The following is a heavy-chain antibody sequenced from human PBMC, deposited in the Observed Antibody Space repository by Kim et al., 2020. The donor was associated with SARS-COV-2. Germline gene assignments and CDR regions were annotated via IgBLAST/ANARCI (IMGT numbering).Heavy chain of an antibody. CDR2: IFYSGNT. CDR1: GGSISSSSYY. J-gene: IGHJ3*02. Sequence: SETLSLTCTVSGGSISSSSYYWGWIRQPPGKGLEWIGSIFYSGNTYYCPSLKSRVTISVDTSNKQFSLRLTSVTAADTSVYYCARRISAAGDIWGQGTLV. D-gene: IGHD6-13*01. V-gene: IGHV4-39*01. CDR3: ARRISAAGDI.